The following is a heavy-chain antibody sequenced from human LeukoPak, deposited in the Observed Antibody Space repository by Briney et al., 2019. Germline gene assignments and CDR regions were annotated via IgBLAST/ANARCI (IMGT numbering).Heavy chain of an antibody. D-gene: IGHD3-16*01. J-gene: IGHJ4*02. V-gene: IGHV4-39*01. CDR2: IYYSGRT. CDR3: VRRDGRIGLVYY. Sequence: SDTRSLTWTVSGGSISSGSYYWGWIRQPPWNGWEWLGSIYYSGRTYYNPSLKSRVTISVDTSKNQFSLKLSSVTAADTAVYYCVRRDGRIGLVYYWGQGTLVTVSS. CDR1: GGSISSGSYY.